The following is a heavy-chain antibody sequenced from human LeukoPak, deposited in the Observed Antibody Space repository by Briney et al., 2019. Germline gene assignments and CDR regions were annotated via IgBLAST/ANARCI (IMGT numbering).Heavy chain of an antibody. D-gene: IGHD7-27*01. CDR1: GDSISSGGHY. CDR3: ARARPGDKWFDP. J-gene: IGHJ5*02. CDR2: TYYSGST. V-gene: IGHV4-31*03. Sequence: SETLSLTCTVSGDSISSGGHYWSWLRQHPGKGLEWIGSTYYSGSTYYNPSLKSRVSISVDTSKNQFSLKVNSVTAADTAVYYCARARPGDKWFDPWGQGTLVSVSS.